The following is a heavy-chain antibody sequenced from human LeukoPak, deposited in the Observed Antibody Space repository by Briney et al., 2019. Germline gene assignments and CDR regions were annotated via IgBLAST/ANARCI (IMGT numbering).Heavy chain of an antibody. D-gene: IGHD6-19*01. CDR2: VHHVGST. CDR3: ARHAEYNSGWHFYLDH. CDR1: GVSTTNGIYY. Sequence: SETLSLTCTVSGVSTTNGIYYWSWIRQPPGKGLEWIGSVHHVGSTYYNLSLRSRVTMSIDTSKNQFSLRLNSVTAADTAVYYCARHAEYNSGWHFYLDHWGQGILVTVSS. J-gene: IGHJ4*02. V-gene: IGHV4-39*01.